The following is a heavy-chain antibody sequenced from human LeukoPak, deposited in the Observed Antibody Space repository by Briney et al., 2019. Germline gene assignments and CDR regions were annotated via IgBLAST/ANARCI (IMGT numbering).Heavy chain of an antibody. J-gene: IGHJ6*03. CDR3: ARRRPAPMVNLEEDVQYYMDV. CDR1: GGSLSDDY. CDR2: INYGGST. V-gene: IGHV4-59*08. Sequence: SETLSLTCSVSGGSLSDDYWSWIRQPPGKALEWIGYINYGGSTNYNPSLKSRVTTSVDTSKNQFSLNLNSVSAADTAVYYCARRRPAPMVNLEEDVQYYMDVWGSGTTVTVSS. D-gene: IGHD5-18*01.